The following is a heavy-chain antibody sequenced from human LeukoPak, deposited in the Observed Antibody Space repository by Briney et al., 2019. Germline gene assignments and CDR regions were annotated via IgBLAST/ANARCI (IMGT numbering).Heavy chain of an antibody. CDR2: INHSGST. CDR3: ARVHGYCSGGSCFDQKFDY. CDR1: GGSFSGYY. D-gene: IGHD2-15*01. Sequence: SETLSLTCAVYGGSFSGYYWSWIRQPPGKGLEWIGEINHSGSTNYNPSLKSRVTISVDTSQNQFSLKLSSVTAADTAVYYCARVHGYCSGGSCFDQKFDYWGQGTLVTVSS. J-gene: IGHJ4*02. V-gene: IGHV4-34*01.